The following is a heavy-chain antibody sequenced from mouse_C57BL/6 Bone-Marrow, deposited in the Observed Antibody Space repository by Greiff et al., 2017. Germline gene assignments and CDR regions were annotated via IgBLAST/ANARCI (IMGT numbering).Heavy chain of an antibody. CDR1: GYTFTSYW. Sequence: QVQLQQPGAELVRPGSSVKLSCKASGYTFTSYWMHWVKQRPIQGLEWIGNIDPSDSETHYNQKFKDKATLTVDTSSSTAYMQLSSLTSEDSAVYYCARFYYSNPYYAMDYWGQGTSVTVSS. CDR2: IDPSDSET. D-gene: IGHD2-5*01. CDR3: ARFYYSNPYYAMDY. V-gene: IGHV1-52*01. J-gene: IGHJ4*01.